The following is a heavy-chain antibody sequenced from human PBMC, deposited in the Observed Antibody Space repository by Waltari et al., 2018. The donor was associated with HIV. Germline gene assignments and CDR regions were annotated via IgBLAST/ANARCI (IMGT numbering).Heavy chain of an antibody. D-gene: IGHD6-13*01. CDR1: GGSISSYY. V-gene: IGHV4-4*07. Sequence: QVQLQESGPGLVKPSETLSLTCTVSGGSISSYYWSWIRQPAGKGLVWIGRICTSGSTNCNPLRKGRVTMSVDTSKNQYCLELRSVTAADTAVYYWARFGGSSWVHGMDVWGQGTTVTVSS. CDR3: ARFGGSSWVHGMDV. J-gene: IGHJ6*02. CDR2: ICTSGST.